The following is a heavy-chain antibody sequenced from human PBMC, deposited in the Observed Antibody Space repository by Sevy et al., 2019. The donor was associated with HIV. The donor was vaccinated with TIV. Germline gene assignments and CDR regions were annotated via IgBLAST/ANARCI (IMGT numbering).Heavy chain of an antibody. Sequence: GGSLRLSCAASGFTFSSYSMNWVRQAPGKGLEWVSSISSSSSYIYYADSVKGRFTISRDNAKNSLYLQMNSLRAEDTAVYYCARDLLADWWRAFDIWGQGTMVTVSS. D-gene: IGHD3-3*02. CDR2: ISSSSSYI. V-gene: IGHV3-21*01. CDR1: GFTFSSYS. J-gene: IGHJ3*02. CDR3: ARDLLADWWRAFDI.